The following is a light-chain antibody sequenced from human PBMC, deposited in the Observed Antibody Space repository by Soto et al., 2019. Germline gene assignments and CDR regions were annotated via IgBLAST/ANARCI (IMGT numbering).Light chain of an antibody. CDR3: QQYNNWPLT. CDR2: GTS. CDR1: QSVSTN. Sequence: ETVMTQSPATLSVSPGERATPSCRASQSVSTNLAWYQQKPGQAPRLLIYGTSTRATGIPARFSGSGSGTEFTLTISSLQSEDFSVYYCQQYNNWPLTFGGGTKVDIK. J-gene: IGKJ4*01. V-gene: IGKV3-15*01.